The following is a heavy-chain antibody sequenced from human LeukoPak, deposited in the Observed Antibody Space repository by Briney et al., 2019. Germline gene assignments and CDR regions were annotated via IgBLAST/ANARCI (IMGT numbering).Heavy chain of an antibody. CDR2: IYSGGST. D-gene: IGHD6-25*01. J-gene: IGHJ4*02. CDR1: GFTVSSNY. CDR3: ARVRQRHYFDY. V-gene: IGHV3-53*01. Sequence: GGSLRLSCAASGFTVSSNYMSWVRQAPGKGLDWVSVIYSGGSTYYADSVKGRFTISRDNSKNTLYLQMNSLRAEDTAVYYCARVRQRHYFDYWGQGTLVTVSS.